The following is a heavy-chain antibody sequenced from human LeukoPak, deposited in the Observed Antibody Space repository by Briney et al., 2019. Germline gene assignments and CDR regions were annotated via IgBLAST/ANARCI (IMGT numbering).Heavy chain of an antibody. CDR1: GGSLTSYS. Sequence: SETLSLTCTVSGGSLTSYSWDCIRQSPGKGLEWIGRVYHIGSINYNPSLKGRVTISVDTTKNQFSLNLSSVTAADTAVYYCVSSYGGYVLDYWGQGTLVIVSS. D-gene: IGHD4-17*01. V-gene: IGHV4-59*01. CDR3: VSSYGGYVLDY. J-gene: IGHJ4*02. CDR2: VYHIGSI.